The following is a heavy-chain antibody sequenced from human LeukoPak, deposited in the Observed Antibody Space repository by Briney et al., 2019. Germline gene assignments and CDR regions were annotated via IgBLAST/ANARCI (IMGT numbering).Heavy chain of an antibody. J-gene: IGHJ3*02. V-gene: IGHV1-18*01. CDR2: ISAYNGNT. CDR3: ARSWLGVTIFGVIDYAFDI. Sequence: GASVKVSCKASGYTFTSYGISWVRQAPGQGLEWMGWISAYNGNTNYAQKLQGRVTMTTDTSTSTAYMELRSLRSDDTAVYYCARSWLGVTIFGVIDYAFDIWGQGTMVIVSS. D-gene: IGHD3-3*01. CDR1: GYTFTSYG.